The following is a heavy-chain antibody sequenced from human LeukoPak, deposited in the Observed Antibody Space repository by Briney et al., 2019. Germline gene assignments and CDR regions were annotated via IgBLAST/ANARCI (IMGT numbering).Heavy chain of an antibody. D-gene: IGHD3-10*01. CDR3: ARWYYASGSFHNFDY. J-gene: IGHJ4*02. V-gene: IGHV5-51*01. CDR2: IYPADSDT. CDR1: GYSFTTYW. Sequence: GESLQISCKGSGYSFTTYWVGWVRQMPGKGLEWMGIIYPADSDTRYSPSFQGQVTISADKSISTAYLQWSSLKASDTAMYYCARWYYASGSFHNFDYWGQGTLVTVSS.